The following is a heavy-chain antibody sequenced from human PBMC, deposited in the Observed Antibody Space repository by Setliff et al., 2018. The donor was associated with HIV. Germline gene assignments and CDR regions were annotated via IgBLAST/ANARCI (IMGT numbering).Heavy chain of an antibody. CDR3: ARDLRGARWYFDY. V-gene: IGHV4-31*03. Sequence: SETLSLTCTVSGGSISSGGYYWSWIRQHPGKGLGWIGYIYYSGATYYNPSLRSRVTISVDSSKNQFSLRLSSLTAADTAVYFCARDLRGARWYFDYWSQGTLVTVS. D-gene: IGHD3-10*01. CDR2: IYYSGAT. CDR1: GGSISSGGYY. J-gene: IGHJ4*02.